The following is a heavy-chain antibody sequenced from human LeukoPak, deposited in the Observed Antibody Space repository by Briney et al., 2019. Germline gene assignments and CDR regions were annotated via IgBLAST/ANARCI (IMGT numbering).Heavy chain of an antibody. CDR3: AKDYSSGYYHAYAFDI. CDR2: XSGSGDST. J-gene: IGHJ3*02. Sequence: SXXSGSGDSTYYADSVKGRFTISRDNSKNTLYLQMNSLRAEDTAVYYCAKDYSSGYYHAYAFDIWGQGTMVTVSS. D-gene: IGHD3-22*01. V-gene: IGHV3-23*01.